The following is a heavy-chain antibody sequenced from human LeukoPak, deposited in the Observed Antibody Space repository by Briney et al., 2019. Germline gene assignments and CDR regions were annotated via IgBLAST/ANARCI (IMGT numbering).Heavy chain of an antibody. V-gene: IGHV3-23*01. J-gene: IGHJ4*02. D-gene: IGHD3-22*01. CDR2: ISGSGGST. CDR1: GFTFSSYA. CDR3: AKVDIGYYDSSGYYFFDY. Sequence: GGSLRLSCAASGFTFSSYAMSWVRQAPGKGLEWVSAISGSGGSTYYADSVKGRFTISRDNSKNTLYLQMNSLRAEDMAVYYCAKVDIGYYDSSGYYFFDYWGQGTLVTVSS.